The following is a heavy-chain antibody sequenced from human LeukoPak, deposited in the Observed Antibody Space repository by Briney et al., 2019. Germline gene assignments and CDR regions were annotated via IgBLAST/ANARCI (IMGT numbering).Heavy chain of an antibody. CDR1: GFTLSSYA. D-gene: IGHD1-14*01. V-gene: IGHV3-23*01. Sequence: GGSLRLSCAASGFTLSSYAMSWVRQAPGKGLEWVSAISGSGGSTYYADSVKGRFTISRDNSKNTLYLQMNSLRAEDTAVYYCAKDRDRYNRKTYYFDYWGQGTLVTVSS. CDR2: ISGSGGST. CDR3: AKDRDRYNRKTYYFDY. J-gene: IGHJ4*02.